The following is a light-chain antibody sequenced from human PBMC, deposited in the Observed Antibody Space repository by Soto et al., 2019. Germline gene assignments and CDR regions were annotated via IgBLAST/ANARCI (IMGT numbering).Light chain of an antibody. CDR1: SSDVGDYNF. J-gene: IGLJ3*02. CDR2: EVS. CDR3: SSYTGSTTLV. Sequence: QSALTQPASVSGSPGQSITISCTGTSSDVGDYNFVSWYQQHPGKAPKLMIYEVSDRPSGVSNRFSGSKSGNTASLTISGLQAGDEADYYCSSYTGSTTLVFGGGTKLTVL. V-gene: IGLV2-14*01.